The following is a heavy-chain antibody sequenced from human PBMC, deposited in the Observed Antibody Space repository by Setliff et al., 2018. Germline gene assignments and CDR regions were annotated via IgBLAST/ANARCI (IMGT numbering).Heavy chain of an antibody. D-gene: IGHD3-22*01. Sequence: LRLSCAASGFTFSSYWMSWVRQAPGKGLEWVANIKQDGSEKYYVDSVKGRFTISRDNAKNSLYLQMNSLRTEDTAVYYCARHRGYSSPSLEYYYYGLNVWGQGTTVTVSS. V-gene: IGHV3-7*03. CDR2: IKQDGSEK. CDR3: ARHRGYSSPSLEYYYYGLNV. CDR1: GFTFSSYW. J-gene: IGHJ6*02.